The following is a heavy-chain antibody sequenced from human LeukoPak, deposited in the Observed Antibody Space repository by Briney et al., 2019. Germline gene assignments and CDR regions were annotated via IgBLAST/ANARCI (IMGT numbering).Heavy chain of an antibody. CDR1: GFTFSNYP. CDR3: AKGNTVTPDY. D-gene: IGHD4-17*01. V-gene: IGHV3-23*01. Sequence: GGSLRLSCAASGFTFSNYPMNWVRQAPGKGLEWVSAITTDGSRTYNADSVKGRFTVSRDNSKNTLYLQMNSLRAEDTAVYYCAKGNTVTPDYWGQGTLVTVSS. CDR2: ITTDGSRT. J-gene: IGHJ4*02.